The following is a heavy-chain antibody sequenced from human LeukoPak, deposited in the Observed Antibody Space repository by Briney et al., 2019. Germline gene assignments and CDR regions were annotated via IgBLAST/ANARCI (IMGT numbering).Heavy chain of an antibody. Sequence: PGGSLRLSCAASGFTFSSYAMSWVRQAPGKGLEWVSAISGSGGSTYYADSVKGRFTISRDNSQNTLYLQMTSLRAEDTAVYYCAKDRHLVVPAAIFDYWGQGTLVTVSS. J-gene: IGHJ4*02. CDR3: AKDRHLVVPAAIFDY. CDR1: GFTFSSYA. CDR2: ISGSGGST. D-gene: IGHD2-2*01. V-gene: IGHV3-23*01.